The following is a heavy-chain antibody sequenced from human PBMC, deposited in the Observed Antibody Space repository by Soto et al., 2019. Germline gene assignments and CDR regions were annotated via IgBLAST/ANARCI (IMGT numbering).Heavy chain of an antibody. CDR2: IKSKGHGGTI. CDR3: STDAKPTAGARLDY. Sequence: EVQLVESGGGLVEPGGSLRLSCAGSGFAFNHAYMTWVRQAPGKGLEWVGRIKSKGHGGTIDYAAPVKGRFTISRDDSTNTLFLQMTSLKTEDTAVYYCSTDAKPTAGARLDYWGQGTLVTVSS. CDR1: GFAFNHAY. J-gene: IGHJ4*02. V-gene: IGHV3-15*01. D-gene: IGHD1-1*01.